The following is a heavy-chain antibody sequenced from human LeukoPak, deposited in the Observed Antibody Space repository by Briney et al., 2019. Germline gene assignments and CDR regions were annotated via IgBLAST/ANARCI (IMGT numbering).Heavy chain of an antibody. Sequence: ASVKVSCKASGGTFSSYAISWVRQAPGQGLEWMGGIIPIFGTANYAQKFQGRVTITADESTSTAYMELSGLRSEDTAVYYCARADILTGYNFDYWGQGTLVTVSS. CDR3: ARADILTGYNFDY. J-gene: IGHJ4*02. V-gene: IGHV1-69*13. CDR2: IIPIFGTA. CDR1: GGTFSSYA. D-gene: IGHD3-9*01.